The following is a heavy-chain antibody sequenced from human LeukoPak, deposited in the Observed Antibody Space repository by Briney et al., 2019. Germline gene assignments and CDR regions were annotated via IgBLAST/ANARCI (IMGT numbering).Heavy chain of an antibody. CDR1: GGSISGYS. CDR3: ARRGSGDSFDT. D-gene: IGHD3-22*01. V-gene: IGHV4-4*07. J-gene: IGHJ5*02. Sequence: SETLSLTCTVSGGSISGYSWSWIRQPAGKGLEWIGRIYSSGSTNHNSSLKSRVTMSVDTSKNQFSLTLSSVTAADTALYYCARRGSGDSFDTWGQGTLVIVSS. CDR2: IYSSGST.